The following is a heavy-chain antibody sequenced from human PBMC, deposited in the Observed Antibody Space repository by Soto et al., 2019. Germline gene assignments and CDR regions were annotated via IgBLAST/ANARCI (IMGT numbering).Heavy chain of an antibody. V-gene: IGHV3-33*01. J-gene: IGHJ5*02. CDR2: IWYDGSNK. CDR1: GFTFSRYG. D-gene: IGHD6-19*01. CDR3: ASAPPQGLSSGWYLDWFVA. Sequence: GGSLRLSCAASGFTFSRYGMHWVRQAPGKGLEWVAVIWYDGSNKYYADSVKGRFTISRDNSKNTLYLQMNGLRAEDTAVYYCASAPPQGLSSGWYLDWFVAWGQGTLVTVSS.